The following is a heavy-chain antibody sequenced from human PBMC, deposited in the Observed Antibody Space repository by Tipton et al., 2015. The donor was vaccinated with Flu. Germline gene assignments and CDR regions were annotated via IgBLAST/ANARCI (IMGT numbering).Heavy chain of an antibody. CDR2: IKQDGSEK. CDR3: AKSGSYLEYLQH. CDR1: EFTFSSYW. V-gene: IGHV3-7*01. J-gene: IGHJ1*01. Sequence: SLRLSCTASEFTFSSYWMSWVRQAPGKGLEWVAKIKQDGSEKYYVDSVKGRFTISRDNAKDSLYLQMRSLRAEDTAVYYCAKSGSYLEYLQHWGQGTLVTVSS. D-gene: IGHD1-26*01.